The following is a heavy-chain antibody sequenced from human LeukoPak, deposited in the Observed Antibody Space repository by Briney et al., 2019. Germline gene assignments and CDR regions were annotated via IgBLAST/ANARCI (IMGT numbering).Heavy chain of an antibody. CDR3: AKGSGSYYYGMDV. CDR1: GFTFSSYG. D-gene: IGHD1-26*01. V-gene: IGHV3-30*18. CDR2: ISYDGSNK. Sequence: GGSLRLSCAASGFTFSSYGMHWVRQAPGKGLEWVAVISYDGSNKYYADSVKGRFTISRDNSKNTLYLQMNSLRAEDTAVYYCAKGSGSYYYGMDVWGQGTTVTVSS. J-gene: IGHJ6*02.